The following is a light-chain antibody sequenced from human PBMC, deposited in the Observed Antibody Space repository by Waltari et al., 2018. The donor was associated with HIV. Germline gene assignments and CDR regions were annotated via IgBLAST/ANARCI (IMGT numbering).Light chain of an antibody. CDR3: AAWDDSLNGWV. CDR1: SSNIGSNT. CDR2: SNN. Sequence: QSVLTQPPSASGTPGQRVTISCSGSSSNIGSNTVSCFQQLPGTAPKLLIYSNNQRPSGVPDRFSVSKAATSASLAITGLQSEEEADYYCAAWDDSLNGWVFGGGTKLTVL. V-gene: IGLV1-44*01. J-gene: IGLJ3*02.